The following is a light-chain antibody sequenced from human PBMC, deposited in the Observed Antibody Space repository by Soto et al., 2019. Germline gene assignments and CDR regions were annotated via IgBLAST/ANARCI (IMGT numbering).Light chain of an antibody. CDR3: QKYNSAPLT. Sequence: EVVMTQSPATVSVSPGEGVTLSCRASQTISNDLAWYQQKPGQAPRLLIYGASTRATGVPARFSGGGSGTEFTLTISSLQSEDFAFYYCQKYNSAPLTFGGGTRVEIK. V-gene: IGKV3-15*01. CDR1: QTISND. CDR2: GAS. J-gene: IGKJ4*01.